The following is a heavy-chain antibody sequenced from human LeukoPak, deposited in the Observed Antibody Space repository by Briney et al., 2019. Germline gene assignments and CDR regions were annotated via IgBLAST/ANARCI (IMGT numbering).Heavy chain of an antibody. CDR2: VIPIFGTA. D-gene: IGHD4-17*01. CDR3: ASRDTVTTTNYYYYYYMDV. V-gene: IGHV1-69*05. CDR1: GGTFSSYA. Sequence: SVKVSCKASGGTFSSYAISWVRQAPGQGLEWMGGVIPIFGTANYAQKFQGRVTITTDVSTSTAYMELSSLRSEDTAVYYCASRDTVTTTNYYYYYYMDVWGKGTTVTVSS. J-gene: IGHJ6*03.